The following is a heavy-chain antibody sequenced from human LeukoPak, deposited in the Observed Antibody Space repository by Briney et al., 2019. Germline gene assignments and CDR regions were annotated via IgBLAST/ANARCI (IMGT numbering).Heavy chain of an antibody. Sequence: PAGSLTLSCAASGFTFSAYSINWVRQAPGRGLEWVSSISSSGTYIYYVDSVKGRFTISRDNAKNSLSLQMNSLRAEDTAVYYCARDFRYSGSYHHWFDPWGQ. CDR2: ISSSGTYI. D-gene: IGHD1-26*01. J-gene: IGHJ5*02. CDR3: ARDFRYSGSYHHWFDP. CDR1: GFTFSAYS. V-gene: IGHV3-21*01.